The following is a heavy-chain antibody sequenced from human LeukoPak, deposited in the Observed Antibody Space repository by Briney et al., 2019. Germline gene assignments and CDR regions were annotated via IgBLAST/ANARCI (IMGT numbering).Heavy chain of an antibody. Sequence: GGSLRLSCVASGFTSSTFWMTWVRQAPGKGLEWVANIKQDGSEKYYVDSVKGRFTISRDNAKNSLYLQMNSLRAEDTAVYYCAYGLQYYFDYWGQGTLVTVSS. CDR3: AYGLQYYFDY. V-gene: IGHV3-7*01. CDR1: GFTSSTFW. D-gene: IGHD2-21*02. CDR2: IKQDGSEK. J-gene: IGHJ4*02.